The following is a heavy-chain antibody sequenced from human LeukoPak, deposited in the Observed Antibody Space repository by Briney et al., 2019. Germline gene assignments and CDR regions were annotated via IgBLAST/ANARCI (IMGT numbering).Heavy chain of an antibody. J-gene: IGHJ1*01. CDR1: GFTFGSYA. D-gene: IGHD3-22*01. Sequence: PGGSLRLSCAASGFTFGSYAMGWVRQAPGKGLEWVSSISGNADTAYYAESVKGRFTISRDNSKKTVFLQIAGLRAEDTALYYCAGGNDYFDTSGYYFERLQHWGQGTLVTVSS. V-gene: IGHV3-23*01. CDR2: ISGNADTA. CDR3: AGGNDYFDTSGYYFERLQH.